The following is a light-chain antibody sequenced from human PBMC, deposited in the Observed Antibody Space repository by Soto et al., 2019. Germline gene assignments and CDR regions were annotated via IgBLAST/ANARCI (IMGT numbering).Light chain of an antibody. CDR2: AAS. CDR1: QGIRSY. J-gene: IGKJ1*01. V-gene: IGKV1-8*01. CDR3: QQYDSYPRT. Sequence: AIRMTQSPSSFSASTGDGVTITCRASQGIRSYLAWYQQKPGKAPKLLIYAASTLQSGVPSRFSGSGSGTDFTLTISCLQSEDFATYYCQQYDSYPRTFGQGTKVEIK.